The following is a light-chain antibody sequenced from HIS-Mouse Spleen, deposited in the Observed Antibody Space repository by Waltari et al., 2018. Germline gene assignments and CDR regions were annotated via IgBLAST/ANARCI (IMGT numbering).Light chain of an antibody. CDR1: RSAVGRYNL. V-gene: IGLV2-23*01. J-gene: IGLJ3*02. CDR3: CSYAGRV. CDR2: EGS. Sequence: QSALTQPASVSGSPGQSIPISCTGTRSAVGRYNLVSWYQQHPGKAPKLMIYEGSKRPSGVSNRFSGSKSGNTASLTISGLQAEDKADYYCCSYAGRVFGGGTKLTVL.